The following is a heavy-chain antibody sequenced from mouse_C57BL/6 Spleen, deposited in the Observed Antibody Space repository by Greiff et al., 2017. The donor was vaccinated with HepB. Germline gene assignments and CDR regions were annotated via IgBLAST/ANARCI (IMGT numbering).Heavy chain of an antibody. D-gene: IGHD1-1*01. Sequence: EVHLVESGGGLVQPGGSLKLSCAASGFTFSDYYMYWVRQTPEKRLEWVAYISNGGGSTYYPDTVKGRFTISRDNAKNTLYLQMSRLKSEDTAMYYCARTYYYDSGGYFDVWGTGTTVTVSS. V-gene: IGHV5-12*01. CDR2: ISNGGGST. CDR3: ARTYYYDSGGYFDV. J-gene: IGHJ1*03. CDR1: GFTFSDYY.